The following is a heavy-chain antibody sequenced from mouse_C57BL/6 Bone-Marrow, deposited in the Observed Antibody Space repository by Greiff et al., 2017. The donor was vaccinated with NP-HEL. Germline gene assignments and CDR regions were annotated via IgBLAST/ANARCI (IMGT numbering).Heavy chain of an antibody. CDR3: AGENYGSRGGY. CDR2: ITHSGET. D-gene: IGHD1-1*01. CDR1: GFPITSGYY. V-gene: IGHV12-3*01. Sequence: KLQESGPGLVKPSQSLFLTCSITGFPITSGYYWIWIRQSPGKPLEWMGYITHSGETFYNPSLQSPISITRETSKNQFFLQLNSVTTEDTAMYYCAGENYGSRGGYWGQGTTLTVSS. J-gene: IGHJ2*01.